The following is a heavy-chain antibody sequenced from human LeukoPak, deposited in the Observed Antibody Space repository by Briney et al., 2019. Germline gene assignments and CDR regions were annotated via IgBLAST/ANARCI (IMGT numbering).Heavy chain of an antibody. D-gene: IGHD2-2*01. Sequence: GGPLRLSCAASGFTFSSYAMSWVRQSPGKGLEWVSAISGSGGSTYYADSVKGRFTISRDNSKNTLYLQMNSLRAEDTAVYYCAVRADCSSTSCYLAHWGQGTLVTVSS. CDR3: AVRADCSSTSCYLAH. CDR1: GFTFSSYA. V-gene: IGHV3-23*01. CDR2: ISGSGGST. J-gene: IGHJ4*02.